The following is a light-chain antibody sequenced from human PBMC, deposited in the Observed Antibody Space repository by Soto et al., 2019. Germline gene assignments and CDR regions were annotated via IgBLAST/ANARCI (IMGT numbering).Light chain of an antibody. CDR2: RTS. CDR3: QQYNNWPRAT. V-gene: IGKV3-15*01. J-gene: IGKJ4*01. Sequence: EIVMTQSPATLSVSPGERATLSCRASQSVSSNLAWYQQKPGQAPRLLMFRTSNRATGLPARFSGSGSGTEFNLTISSLQSEDFGVYYCQQYNNWPRATFGGGTKVDI. CDR1: QSVSSN.